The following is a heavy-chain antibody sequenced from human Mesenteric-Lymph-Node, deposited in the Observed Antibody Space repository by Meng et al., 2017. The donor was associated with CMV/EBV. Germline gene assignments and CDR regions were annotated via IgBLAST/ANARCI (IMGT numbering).Heavy chain of an antibody. CDR3: ARDQGIAAAGLGGYFDY. CDR1: GGTFSSYA. D-gene: IGHD6-13*01. V-gene: IGHV1-69*10. Sequence: SVKVSCKASGGTFSSYAISWVRQAPGQGLEWMGGIIPILGIANYAQKFQGRVTITADKSTSTAYMELSSLRSEDTAVYYCARDQGIAAAGLGGYFDYWGQGTLVTVSS. CDR2: IIPILGIA. J-gene: IGHJ4*02.